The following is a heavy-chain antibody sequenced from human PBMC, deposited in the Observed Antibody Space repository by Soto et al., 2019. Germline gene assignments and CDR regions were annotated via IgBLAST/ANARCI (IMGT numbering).Heavy chain of an antibody. J-gene: IGHJ5*02. Sequence: QVQLVQSGAEVKKPGASVKVSCKASGYTFTSYYMHWVRQAPGQGIEWMGIINPSGGSTSYAQKFQGIVTMTRDKSTSTVSVELSSLRSEDTAVYYCARAESLRGDSRWFYPWGQGTIVTVSS. CDR1: GYTFTSYY. CDR2: INPSGGST. V-gene: IGHV1-46*01. CDR3: ARAESLRGDSRWFYP. D-gene: IGHD4-17*01.